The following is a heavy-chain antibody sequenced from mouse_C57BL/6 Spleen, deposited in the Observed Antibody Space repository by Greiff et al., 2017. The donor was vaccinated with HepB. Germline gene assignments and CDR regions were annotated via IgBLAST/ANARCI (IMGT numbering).Heavy chain of an antibody. V-gene: IGHV1-42*01. CDR1: GYSFTGYY. D-gene: IGHD1-1*01. J-gene: IGHJ2*01. CDR3: ASRGYYYGSSPPDY. CDR2: INPSTGGT. Sequence: EVQLQQSGPELVKPGASVKISCKASGYSFTGYYMNWVKQSPEKSLEWIGEINPSTGGTTYNQKFKAKATLTVDKSSSTAYMQLKSLTSEDSAVYYCASRGYYYGSSPPDYWGQGTTLTVSS.